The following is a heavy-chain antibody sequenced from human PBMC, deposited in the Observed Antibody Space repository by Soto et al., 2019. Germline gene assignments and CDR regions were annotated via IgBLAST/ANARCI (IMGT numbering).Heavy chain of an antibody. CDR3: ARDSIMITFGGVIVEYYFDY. CDR1: GYTFTSYA. CDR2: INAGNGNT. V-gene: IGHV1-3*01. Sequence: ASVKVSCKASGYTFTSYAMHWVRQAPGQRLEWMGWINAGNGNTKYSQKLQGRVTITRDTSASTAYMELSSLRSEDTAVYYCARDSIMITFGGVIVEYYFDYWGQGTLVTVS. J-gene: IGHJ4*02. D-gene: IGHD3-16*02.